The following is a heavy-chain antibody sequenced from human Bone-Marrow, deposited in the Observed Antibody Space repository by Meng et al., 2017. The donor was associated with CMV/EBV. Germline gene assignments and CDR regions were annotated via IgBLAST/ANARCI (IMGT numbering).Heavy chain of an antibody. CDR3: VREMQGGGYEAWFDP. Sequence: GESLKISCAASGFTFSDYYMNWVRQAPGKGLEWVSSISSSSTIYYADSVKGRFTISRDNAKNRLYLQMSSLRAEDTAVYYCVREMQGGGYEAWFDPWGQGTLVTVSS. V-gene: IGHV3-69-1*01. D-gene: IGHD5-12*01. CDR1: GFTFSDYY. CDR2: ISSSSTI. J-gene: IGHJ5*02.